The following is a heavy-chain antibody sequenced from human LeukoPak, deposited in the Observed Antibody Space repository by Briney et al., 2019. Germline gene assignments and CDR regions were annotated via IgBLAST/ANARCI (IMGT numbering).Heavy chain of an antibody. CDR3: ARGSRGDGAAFDI. CDR1: GGSISSYY. D-gene: IGHD7-27*01. CDR2: IYHTGST. J-gene: IGHJ3*02. V-gene: IGHV4-59*01. Sequence: SETLSLTCTVSGGSISSYYWSCIRQPPGKGLEWIGYIYHTGSTNYNPSLKSRVTISVDTSKNQFSLKLSSVTAADTAVYYCARGSRGDGAAFDIWGQGTTVTVSS.